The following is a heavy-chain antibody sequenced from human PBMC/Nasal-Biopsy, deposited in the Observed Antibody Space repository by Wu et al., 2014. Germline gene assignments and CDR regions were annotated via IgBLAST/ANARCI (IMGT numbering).Heavy chain of an antibody. J-gene: IGHJ3*01. CDR3: ASVGLYHVGGYILDAFDV. CDR2: INQDGSEE. D-gene: IGHD3-22*01. V-gene: IGHV3-7*01. Sequence: ANINQDGSEEYYADSVRGRFTISRDNAENSLFLQMNNLRPEDTAVYYCASVGLYHVGGYILDAFDVWGPGTVVTVSS.